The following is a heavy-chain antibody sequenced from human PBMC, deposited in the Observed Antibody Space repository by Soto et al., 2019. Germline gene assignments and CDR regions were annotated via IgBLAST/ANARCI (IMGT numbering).Heavy chain of an antibody. D-gene: IGHD3-16*01. CDR1: GGSISSGNSYS. Sequence: TSETLSLTCAVSGGSISSGNSYSWSWIRQPPGKGLEWIGSISHTGSTSYNPSLKGRVTMSVDKSKNQFSLKLSSVTAADMAVYYCARAVAPYLGTWSDPWGQGTLVTVSS. CDR2: ISHTGST. CDR3: ARAVAPYLGTWSDP. V-gene: IGHV4-30-2*01. J-gene: IGHJ5*02.